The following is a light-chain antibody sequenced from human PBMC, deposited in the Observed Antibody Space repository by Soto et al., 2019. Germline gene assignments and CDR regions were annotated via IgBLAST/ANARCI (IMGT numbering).Light chain of an antibody. V-gene: IGKV1-39*01. CDR3: QQSYNSPQT. CDR2: DAS. Sequence: DIQMTQSPSSLSASVGDRVTITCQASQDISNYLNWYQQKPGKAPKLLIYDASNLETGVPSRFSGSGSGTDFTPTISSLQPEDFATYSCQQSYNSPQTFGRGTKVDIK. CDR1: QDISNY. J-gene: IGKJ1*01.